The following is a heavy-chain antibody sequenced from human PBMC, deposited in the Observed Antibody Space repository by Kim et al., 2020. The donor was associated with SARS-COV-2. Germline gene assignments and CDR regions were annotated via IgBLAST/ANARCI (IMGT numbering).Heavy chain of an antibody. CDR3: AREGS. Sequence: IYSSGSTYYADSVKGRFTISRDNSKNTLYLQMNSLRAEDTAVYYCAREGSWGQGTLVTVSS. CDR2: IYSSGST. J-gene: IGHJ4*02. V-gene: IGHV3-66*01.